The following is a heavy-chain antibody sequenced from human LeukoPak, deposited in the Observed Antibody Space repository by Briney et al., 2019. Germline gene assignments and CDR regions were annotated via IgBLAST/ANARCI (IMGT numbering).Heavy chain of an antibody. CDR2: VTYTGS. CDR1: GTSISSYY. CDR3: ARHVDTALIGAFHI. J-gene: IGHJ3*02. D-gene: IGHD5-18*01. V-gene: IGHV4-59*08. Sequence: MASETLSLTCTGSGTSISSYYWSWLRQPPGKGPEWIGYVTYTGSKYNPFLKSRVTISTDRSKKEVSLRLSSVTAADTAMYFCARHVDTALIGAFHIWGQGTMVTVS.